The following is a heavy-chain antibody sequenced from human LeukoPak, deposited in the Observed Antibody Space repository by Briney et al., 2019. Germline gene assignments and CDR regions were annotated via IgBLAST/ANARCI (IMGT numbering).Heavy chain of an antibody. D-gene: IGHD2-2*01. Sequence: GGSLRLSCAASGFTFSSYGMHWVRQAPGKGLEWVAVIWYDGSNKYYADSVKGRFTISRDNSKNTLYLQMNSLRAEDTAVYYCARDPVPAAVAGYFQHWGQGTLVTVSS. CDR2: IWYDGSNK. CDR1: GFTFSSYG. CDR3: ARDPVPAAVAGYFQH. V-gene: IGHV3-33*01. J-gene: IGHJ1*01.